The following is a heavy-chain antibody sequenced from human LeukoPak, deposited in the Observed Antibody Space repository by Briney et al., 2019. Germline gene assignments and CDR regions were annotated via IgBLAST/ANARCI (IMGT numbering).Heavy chain of an antibody. D-gene: IGHD3-22*01. CDR1: GGSISSGSYY. CDR3: ARDGYYYDSSGYSNDAFDI. V-gene: IGHV4-61*02. Sequence: SETLSLTCTVSGGSISSGSYYWSWIRQPAGKGLEWIGRIYISGSTNYNPSLKSRVTISVGTSKNQFSLKLSSVTAADTAVYYCARDGYYYDSSGYSNDAFDIWGQGTMVTVSS. J-gene: IGHJ3*02. CDR2: IYISGST.